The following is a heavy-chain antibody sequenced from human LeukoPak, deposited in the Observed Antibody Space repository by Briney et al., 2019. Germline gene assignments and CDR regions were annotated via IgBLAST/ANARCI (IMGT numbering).Heavy chain of an antibody. V-gene: IGHV3-66*02. CDR2: THVVSGE. CDR1: GFTFSNSA. Sequence: GGSLRLSCAASGFTFSNSAMSWVRQAPGKGLVWVSMTHVVSGEFYADSVKGRFTLSSDDSKNTLYLHMNSLRTEDTAVYYCANRGSWGQGTLVTVSS. J-gene: IGHJ4*02. CDR3: ANRGS.